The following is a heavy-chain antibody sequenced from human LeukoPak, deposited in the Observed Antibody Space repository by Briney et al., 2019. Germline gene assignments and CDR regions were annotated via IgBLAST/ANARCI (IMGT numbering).Heavy chain of an antibody. V-gene: IGHV4-38-2*01. CDR3: ARREDYMDV. CDR1: GYSISRGYS. J-gene: IGHJ6*03. CDR2: IYHTGTT. Sequence: PAETLSLTCDVSGYSISRGYSWGWIRQPPGKGLEWIGSIYHTGTTYYNPSLKSRLTISVDTSKNQFSLKMTSVTAADTAVYYCARREDYMDVWGKGPGLTVSS.